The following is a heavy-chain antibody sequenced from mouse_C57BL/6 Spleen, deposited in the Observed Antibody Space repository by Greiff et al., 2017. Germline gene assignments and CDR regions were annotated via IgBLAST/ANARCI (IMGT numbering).Heavy chain of an antibody. Sequence: QVQLKESGAELVRPGTSVKVSCKASGYAFTNYLIEWVKQRPGQGLEWIGVINPGSGGTNYNEKFKGKATLTADKSSSPADMELSSLTSEDSAVYFCARSRYSNYQAWFAYWGQGTLVTVSA. CDR1: GYAFTNYL. CDR3: ARSRYSNYQAWFAY. CDR2: INPGSGGT. J-gene: IGHJ3*01. V-gene: IGHV1-54*01. D-gene: IGHD2-5*01.